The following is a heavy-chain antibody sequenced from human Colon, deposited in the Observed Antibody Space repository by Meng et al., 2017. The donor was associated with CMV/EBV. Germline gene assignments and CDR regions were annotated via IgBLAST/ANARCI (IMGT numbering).Heavy chain of an antibody. D-gene: IGHD4/OR15-4a*01. V-gene: IGHV4-59*11. CDR1: GVSIRTHY. CDR3: AREDYGVGSFDY. Sequence: PETLSLTCTVFGVSIRTHYYNWIRQAPGKRPEWIAYMYYTGKTNSNPSLKSRVSVSMDTSKNQLSLKLDSVTAADTAVYYCAREDYGVGSFDYWGQGMLVTVSS. CDR2: MYYTGKT. J-gene: IGHJ4*02.